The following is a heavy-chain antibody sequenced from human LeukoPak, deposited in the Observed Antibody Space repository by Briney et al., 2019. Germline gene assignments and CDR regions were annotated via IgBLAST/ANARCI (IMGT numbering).Heavy chain of an antibody. CDR3: AREDSTRLFDY. D-gene: IGHD2-15*01. V-gene: IGHV1-8*03. Sequence: ASVKVSCKASGSTFTSYDINWVRLATGQGLEWMGRMNPNSGNTGYAQKFQGRVTITRNTSISTAYMELSSLRSEDTAVYYCAREDSTRLFDYWGQGTLVTVSS. CDR2: MNPNSGNT. J-gene: IGHJ4*02. CDR1: GSTFTSYD.